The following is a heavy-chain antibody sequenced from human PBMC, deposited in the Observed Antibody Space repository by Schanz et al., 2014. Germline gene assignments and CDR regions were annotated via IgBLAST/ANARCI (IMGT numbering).Heavy chain of an antibody. CDR2: INHGGST. CDR3: AREPLSGYNWFDP. CDR1: GGSFSGYY. V-gene: IGHV4-34*01. Sequence: QVQLQQWGAGLLKPSETLSLTCAVYGGSFSGYYWSWIRQPPGKGLEWIAEINHGGSTNYNPSLKSRVPNTLDTSKNQFSLKLSSVTAADTAVYYCAREPLSGYNWFDPWGQGSLVTVSS. J-gene: IGHJ5*02. D-gene: IGHD6-25*01.